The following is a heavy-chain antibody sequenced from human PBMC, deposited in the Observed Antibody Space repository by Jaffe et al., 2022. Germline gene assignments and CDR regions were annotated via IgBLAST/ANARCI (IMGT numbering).Heavy chain of an antibody. D-gene: IGHD3-10*01. Sequence: EVQLLESGGDLVQPGGSLRLSCAASGFSFSTYAMTWVRQAPGKGLEWVSAISPSGDSTYYADSVNGRFTISRDNSKNTLYLQMNSLRAEDTAVYYCANWYWAVITQRDWFDPWGQGTLVTVSS. CDR1: GFSFSTYA. CDR3: ANWYWAVITQRDWFDP. V-gene: IGHV3-23*01. J-gene: IGHJ5*02. CDR2: ISPSGDST.